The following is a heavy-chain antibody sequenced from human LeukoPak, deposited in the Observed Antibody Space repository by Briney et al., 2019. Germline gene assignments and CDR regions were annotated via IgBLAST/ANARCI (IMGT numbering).Heavy chain of an antibody. Sequence: GGSLRLSCAASGFTFSSYWMSWVRQAPGKGLEWVANIKQDGSEKYYVDSVKGRFTISRGNAKNSLYLQMNSLRAEDTAVYYCASAGIWAGYALVDYWGQGTLVTVSS. CDR2: IKQDGSEK. D-gene: IGHD3/OR15-3a*01. J-gene: IGHJ4*02. V-gene: IGHV3-7*01. CDR1: GFTFSSYW. CDR3: ASAGIWAGYALVDY.